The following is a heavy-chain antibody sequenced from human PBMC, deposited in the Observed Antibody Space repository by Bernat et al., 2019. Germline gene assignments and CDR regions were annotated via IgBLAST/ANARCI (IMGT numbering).Heavy chain of an antibody. D-gene: IGHD2/OR15-2a*01. CDR1: GGSLYDYF. CDR2: INHSGNT. Sequence: QVQLQQWGAGLLKPSETLSLTCGVYGGSLYDYFWTWIRQPPGKGLEWIGEINHSGNTNYNPSLKSRVTISTDTSKNQFSLKLSSVTAADTAVYYCARGRLKLYPYYYYNGMDVWAKGPRSPSP. V-gene: IGHV4-34*01. J-gene: IGHJ6*02. CDR3: ARGRLKLYPYYYYNGMDV.